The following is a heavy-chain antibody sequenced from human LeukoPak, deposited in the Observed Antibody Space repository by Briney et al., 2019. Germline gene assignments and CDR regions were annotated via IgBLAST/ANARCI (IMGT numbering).Heavy chain of an antibody. Sequence: EASVKVSCKASGYTFTDYYMHWVRQAPGQGLEWMGIINPSGGSTTYAQNFQGRVTMPRDTSTSTVYMELSSLRSEDTAVYYCARSGYSSSEFDYWGQGTLVTVCS. J-gene: IGHJ4*02. CDR3: ARSGYSSSEFDY. D-gene: IGHD6-13*01. V-gene: IGHV1-46*01. CDR2: INPSGGST. CDR1: GYTFTDYY.